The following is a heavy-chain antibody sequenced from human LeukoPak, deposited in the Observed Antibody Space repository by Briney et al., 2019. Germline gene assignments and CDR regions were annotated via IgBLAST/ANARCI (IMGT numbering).Heavy chain of an antibody. D-gene: IGHD5-24*01. J-gene: IGHJ4*02. CDR2: ISYDGRNK. CDR3: ARDPVRDGYPYSFDY. V-gene: IGHV3-30*04. Sequence: GGSLRLSCAASGFTFSSYALHWVRQAPGKGLEWVAVISYDGRNKYYADSVKGRFTISRDNSKNTLYLQMDSLRGEDTAVYYCARDPVRDGYPYSFDYWGQGTLVTVSS. CDR1: GFTFSSYA.